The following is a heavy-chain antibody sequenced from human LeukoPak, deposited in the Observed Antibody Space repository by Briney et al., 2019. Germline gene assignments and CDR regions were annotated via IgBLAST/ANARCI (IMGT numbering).Heavy chain of an antibody. D-gene: IGHD4-11*01. CDR3: ARRDYSLGVGAFDI. CDR2: IYTSGST. J-gene: IGHJ3*02. CDR1: GGSISSGSYY. Sequence: SETLSLTCTVSGGSISSGSYYWSWIRQPAGKGLEWIGRIYTSGSTNYNPSLKSRVTISVDTSKNQFSLKLSSVTAADTAVYYCARRDYSLGVGAFDIWGQGTMVTVSS. V-gene: IGHV4-61*02.